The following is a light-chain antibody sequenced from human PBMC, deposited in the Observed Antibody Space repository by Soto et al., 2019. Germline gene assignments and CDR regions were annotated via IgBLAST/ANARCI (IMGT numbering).Light chain of an antibody. V-gene: IGKV3-15*01. CDR3: QQYNNWPPIT. J-gene: IGKJ5*01. CDR2: GAS. CDR1: QSVSSN. Sequence: EVVMTQSPATLSVSPGERATLSCRASQSVSSNLAWHQQKPGQAPRLLIYGASTRATGVPARFSGSGSGTEFTLTISSLQSEDFAVYYCQQYNNWPPITFGQGTRLEIK.